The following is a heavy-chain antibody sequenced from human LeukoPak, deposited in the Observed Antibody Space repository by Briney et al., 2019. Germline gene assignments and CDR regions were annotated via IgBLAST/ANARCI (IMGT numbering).Heavy chain of an antibody. D-gene: IGHD2-2*01. CDR3: AREGYGSTKYFDY. Sequence: GASVKVSCKASGGTFSSYAISWVRQAPGQGLEWMGRIIPILGIANYAQKFQGRVTITADKSTSTAYMELSSLRSEDTAVYYCAREGYGSTKYFDYWGQGTLVTVSS. CDR1: GGTFSSYA. V-gene: IGHV1-69*04. CDR2: IIPILGIA. J-gene: IGHJ4*02.